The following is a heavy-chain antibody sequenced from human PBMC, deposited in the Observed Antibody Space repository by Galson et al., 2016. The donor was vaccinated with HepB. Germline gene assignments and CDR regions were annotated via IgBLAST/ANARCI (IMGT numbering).Heavy chain of an antibody. Sequence: SLRLSCAASGFSFNSYAMNWVRQGPGKGLEWVSYISWNGETTEFTDSVKGRFIISRDNVRNSLFLEMKSLRVEDTGIYYCAREVTTVTTNFGMSVWGKGTSVTVSS. CDR2: ISWNGETT. D-gene: IGHD4-17*01. V-gene: IGHV3-9*01. CDR1: GFSFNSYA. J-gene: IGHJ6*03. CDR3: AREVTTVTTNFGMSV.